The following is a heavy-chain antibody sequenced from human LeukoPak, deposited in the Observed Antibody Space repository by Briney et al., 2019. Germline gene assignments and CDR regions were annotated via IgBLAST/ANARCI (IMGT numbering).Heavy chain of an antibody. CDR1: GFTFSSYA. V-gene: IGHV3-30*04. D-gene: IGHD2-21*02. Sequence: GGSLRLSCAASGFTFSSYAMSWVRQAPGKGLEWVAYIRYDGGDTFYADSVKGRFTISRDNSKNTLYLQMNSLRAEDTAVYYCARDIVVPTASGRYFDCWGQGTLITVSS. CDR2: IRYDGGDT. J-gene: IGHJ4*02. CDR3: ARDIVVPTASGRYFDC.